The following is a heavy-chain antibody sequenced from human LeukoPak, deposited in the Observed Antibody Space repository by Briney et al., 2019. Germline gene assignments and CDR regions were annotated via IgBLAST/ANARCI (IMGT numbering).Heavy chain of an antibody. Sequence: SETLSLTXTVSGGSISSYYWSWIRQPAGKGLEWIGRICTSGSTNYNPSLKSRVTMSVDTSRNQFSLKLSSVTAADTAVYYCAREPHSSGWYRDAFDIWGQGTMVTVSS. CDR2: ICTSGST. V-gene: IGHV4-4*07. CDR3: AREPHSSGWYRDAFDI. J-gene: IGHJ3*02. D-gene: IGHD6-19*01. CDR1: GGSISSYY.